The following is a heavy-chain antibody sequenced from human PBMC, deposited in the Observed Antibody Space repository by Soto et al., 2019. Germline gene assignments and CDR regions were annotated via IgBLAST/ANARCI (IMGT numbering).Heavy chain of an antibody. CDR3: AKDNGGATRYYYYGMDV. CDR1: VFTLSSYG. V-gene: IGHV3-30*18. Sequence: GSLRLSCAASVFTLSSYGMHWVRQAPGKGLEWVAVISYDGSNKYYADSVKGRFTTSRDNSKNTLYLQMNGLRAEDTAVYYCAKDNGGATRYYYYGMDVWGQGTTVTSP. J-gene: IGHJ6*02. D-gene: IGHD1-26*01. CDR2: ISYDGSNK.